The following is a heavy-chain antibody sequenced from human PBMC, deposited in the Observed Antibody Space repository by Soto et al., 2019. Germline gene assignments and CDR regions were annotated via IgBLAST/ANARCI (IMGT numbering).Heavy chain of an antibody. D-gene: IGHD3-16*01. J-gene: IGHJ2*01. CDR3: ARPSGGRNYWYFDL. CDR1: GFTFSSYA. Sequence: GGSLRLSCAASGFTFSSYAMSWVRQAPGKGLEWVSAISGSGGNTDYADSVKGRFTISRDYSKNTVDLQMNSLGAEDTAVYYCARPSGGRNYWYFDLWGRGTLVTVSS. CDR2: ISGSGGNT. V-gene: IGHV3-23*01.